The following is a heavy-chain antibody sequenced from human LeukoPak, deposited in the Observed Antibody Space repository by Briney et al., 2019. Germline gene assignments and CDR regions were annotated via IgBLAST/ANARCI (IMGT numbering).Heavy chain of an antibody. V-gene: IGHV4-4*09. CDR2: IYTSGST. Sequence: SETLSLTCTVSGGSISSYYWSWIRQPPGKGLEWIGYIYTSGSTNYNPSLKSRVTISVDTSKNQFSLKLSSVTAADTAVYYCARLRYSYGVDYRGQGTLVTVSS. CDR3: ARLRYSYGVDY. CDR1: GGSISSYY. D-gene: IGHD5-18*01. J-gene: IGHJ4*02.